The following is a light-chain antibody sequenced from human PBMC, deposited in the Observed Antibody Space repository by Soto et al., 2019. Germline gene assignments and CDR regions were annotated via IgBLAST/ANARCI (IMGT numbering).Light chain of an antibody. CDR1: QDISNY. CDR3: QQYDNLPPYS. J-gene: IGKJ2*01. V-gene: IGKV1-33*01. Sequence: DIQMTQSPSSLSASVGDRVTGTCQASQDISNYLNWYQQKPGKAPKLLIYDASNLETGVPSRFSGSGSGTDFTFTISSLQPEDIATYYCQQYDNLPPYSFGQGTKLEIK. CDR2: DAS.